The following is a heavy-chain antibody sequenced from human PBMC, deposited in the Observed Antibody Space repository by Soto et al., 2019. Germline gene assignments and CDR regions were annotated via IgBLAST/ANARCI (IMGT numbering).Heavy chain of an antibody. CDR2: ISWNSGSI. CDR3: AKGYSSGWRRALDY. D-gene: IGHD6-19*01. CDR1: GFTFDDYA. J-gene: IGHJ4*02. Sequence: VQLVESGGGLVQPGRSLRLSCAASGFTFDDYAMHWVRQAPGKGLEWVSGISWNSGSIGYADSVKGRFTISRDNAKNSLYLQMNSLRAEDTALYYCAKGYSSGWRRALDYWGQGTLVTVSS. V-gene: IGHV3-9*01.